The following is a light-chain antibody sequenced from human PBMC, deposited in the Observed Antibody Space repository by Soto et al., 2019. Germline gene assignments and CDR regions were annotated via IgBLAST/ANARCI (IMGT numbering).Light chain of an antibody. V-gene: IGLV1-51*02. J-gene: IGLJ2*01. CDR2: EYN. CDR1: SSNIGNNY. Sequence: QSVLTQPPSVSAAPGQRVTISCSGSSSNIGNNYVSWYQQLPGTAPKLLIYEYNKRPSGIPDRFSGSKSGTSATLGITGLQTGDEADYYCASWDSSLTAGVFGGGTKVTVL. CDR3: ASWDSSLTAGV.